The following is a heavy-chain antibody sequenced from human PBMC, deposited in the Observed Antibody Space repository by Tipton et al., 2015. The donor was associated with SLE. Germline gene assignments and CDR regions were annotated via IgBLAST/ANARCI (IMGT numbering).Heavy chain of an antibody. V-gene: IGHV3-23*01. J-gene: IGHJ4*02. Sequence: GSLRLSCAASGFTFSSYAMSWVRQAPGKGLEWVSAISGSGGSTYYADSVKGRFTISRDNSKNTLYLQMNSLRAEDTAVYYCAKDPAGGGSGSYPLYYFDYWGQGTLVTVSS. D-gene: IGHD3-10*01. CDR1: GFTFSSYA. CDR3: AKDPAGGGSGSYPLYYFDY. CDR2: ISGSGGST.